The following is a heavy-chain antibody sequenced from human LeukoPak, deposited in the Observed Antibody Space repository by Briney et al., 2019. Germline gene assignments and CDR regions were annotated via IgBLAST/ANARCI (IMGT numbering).Heavy chain of an antibody. V-gene: IGHV4-61*02. J-gene: IGHJ4*02. CDR3: ARGSYSNRFDY. CDR1: GGSISSGSYY. Sequence: SETLSLTGTVSGGSISSGSYYWSWIRQPAGKGLEWIGRIYTSGSTNYNLSLKSRVTISVDTSKNQSSLKLSSVTAADTAVYYCARGSYSNRFDYWGQGTLVTVSS. D-gene: IGHD4-11*01. CDR2: IYTSGST.